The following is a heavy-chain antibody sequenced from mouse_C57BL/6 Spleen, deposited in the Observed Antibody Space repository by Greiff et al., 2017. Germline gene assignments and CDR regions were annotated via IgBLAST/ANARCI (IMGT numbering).Heavy chain of an antibody. CDR3: ARGGGMDDY. J-gene: IGHJ2*01. CDR2: IDPSDSYT. V-gene: IGHV1-69*01. Sequence: QVQLKQPGAELVMPGASVKLSCKASGYTFTSYWMHWVKQRPGQGLEWIGEIDPSDSYTNYNQKFKGKSTLTVDKSSSTAYMQLSSLTSEDSAVYYCARGGGMDDYWGQGTTLTVSS. D-gene: IGHD2-10*02. CDR1: GYTFTSYW.